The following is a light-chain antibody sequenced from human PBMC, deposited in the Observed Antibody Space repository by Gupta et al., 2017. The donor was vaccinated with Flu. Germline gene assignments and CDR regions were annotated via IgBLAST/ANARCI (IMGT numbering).Light chain of an antibody. Sequence: QEIYGNVPKLLIHATSTVQCGFPSRFSGSGSGTEFTLTISRLQPEDFATYFCQQRVNISYTFGQGTKLEIK. CDR3: QQRVNISYT. V-gene: IGKV1-39*01. J-gene: IGKJ2*01. CDR2: ATS.